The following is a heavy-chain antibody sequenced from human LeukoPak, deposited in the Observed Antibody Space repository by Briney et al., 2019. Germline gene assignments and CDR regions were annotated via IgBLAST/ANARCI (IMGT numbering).Heavy chain of an antibody. V-gene: IGHV3-48*03. Sequence: GGSLRLSCAASGFTFSSYEMNWVRQAPGKGLEWLSYISSSGSTIYYADSVKGRFTISRDNAKNSLYLQMNSLRAEDTAVYYCARVDTWGARDYMDVWGKGTTVTISS. CDR1: GFTFSSYE. CDR2: ISSSGSTI. CDR3: ARVDTWGARDYMDV. D-gene: IGHD7-27*01. J-gene: IGHJ6*03.